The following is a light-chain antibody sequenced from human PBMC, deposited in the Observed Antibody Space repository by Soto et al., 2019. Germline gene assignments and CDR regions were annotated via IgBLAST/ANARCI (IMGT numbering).Light chain of an antibody. CDR2: AAS. J-gene: IGKJ1*01. Sequence: DIQMTQSPSAMSASVGDRVTITCRASQDIYTYLVWFQQKPGQAPKRLIYAASSLQSGVPSRFSGSGSGTEFSLTIISLQPEDFASYYCLQHHSFPWTLGQGTKVEIK. CDR1: QDIYTY. CDR3: LQHHSFPWT. V-gene: IGKV1-17*03.